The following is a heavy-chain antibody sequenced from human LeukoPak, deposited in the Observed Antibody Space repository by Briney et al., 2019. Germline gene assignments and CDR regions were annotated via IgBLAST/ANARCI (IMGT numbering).Heavy chain of an antibody. V-gene: IGHV4-59*01. J-gene: IGHJ4*02. Sequence: PSETLSLTCTVSGGSISSYYWSWIRQPPGKGLEWIGYIYYSGSTNYNPSLKSRVTISVDTSKNQLSLKLSSVTAADTAVYYCAKALRLPDYWGQGTLVIVSS. CDR1: GGSISSYY. CDR3: AKALRLPDY. CDR2: IYYSGST. D-gene: IGHD2-15*01.